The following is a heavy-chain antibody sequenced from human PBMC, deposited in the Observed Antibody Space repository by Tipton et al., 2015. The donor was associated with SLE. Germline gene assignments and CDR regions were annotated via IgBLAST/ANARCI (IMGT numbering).Heavy chain of an antibody. V-gene: IGHV3-66*02. Sequence: SLRLSCEASGLAVTSMHMSWVRQAPGKGLEWVSFIYSGGSSYYADTVKGRFIISRDSTKNTLHLEMNSLRVEDTAVYYCARYSGYEDLRDYGHKGGNWFDPWGQGTLVTVSS. CDR2: IYSGGSS. CDR3: ARYSGYEDLRDYGHKGGNWFDP. J-gene: IGHJ5*02. CDR1: GLAVTSMH. D-gene: IGHD3-22*01.